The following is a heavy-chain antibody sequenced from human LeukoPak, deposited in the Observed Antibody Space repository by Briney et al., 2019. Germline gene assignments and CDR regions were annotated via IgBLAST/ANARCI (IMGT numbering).Heavy chain of an antibody. J-gene: IGHJ4*02. CDR2: IYHSGST. CDR1: GYSISSGYY. CDR3: ARIPTTLAYCGGDCSSAFDY. V-gene: IGHV4-38-2*02. Sequence: KPSETLSLTCTVSGYSISSGYYWGWIRQPPGKGLEWIGSIYHSGSTNYNPSLKSRVTISVDKSKNQFSLKLSSVTAADTAVYYCARIPTTLAYCGGDCSSAFDYWGQGTLVTVSS. D-gene: IGHD2-21*02.